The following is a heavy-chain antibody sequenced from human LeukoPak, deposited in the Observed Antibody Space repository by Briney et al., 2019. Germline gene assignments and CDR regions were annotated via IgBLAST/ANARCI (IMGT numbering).Heavy chain of an antibody. CDR3: ARRNVLEPSARQLVLRATVNFDY. Sequence: SETLSLTCAVYGGSFSGYYWSWIRQPPGKGLEWIGEINHSGSTNYNPSLKSRVTISVDTSKNQFSLKLSSVTAADTAVYYCARRNVLEPSARQLVLRATVNFDYWGQGTLVTVSS. V-gene: IGHV4-34*01. CDR1: GGSFSGYY. J-gene: IGHJ4*02. D-gene: IGHD6-13*01. CDR2: INHSGST.